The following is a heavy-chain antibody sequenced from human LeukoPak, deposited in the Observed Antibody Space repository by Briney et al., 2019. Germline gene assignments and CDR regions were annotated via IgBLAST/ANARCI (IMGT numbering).Heavy chain of an antibody. Sequence: PSETLSLTCTVSGGSISSYYWSWIRQPAGKGLEWIGRIYTSGSTNYNPSLKSRVTISVDTSKNKFSLIVTSVTAADTAVYFCARDGRGYCSGGSCYANNWFDPWGQGTLVTVSS. D-gene: IGHD2-15*01. CDR3: ARDGRGYCSGGSCYANNWFDP. V-gene: IGHV4-4*07. CDR1: GGSISSYY. J-gene: IGHJ5*02. CDR2: IYTSGST.